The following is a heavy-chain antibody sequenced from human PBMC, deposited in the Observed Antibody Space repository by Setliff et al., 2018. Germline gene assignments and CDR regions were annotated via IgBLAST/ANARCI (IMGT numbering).Heavy chain of an antibody. V-gene: IGHV4-30-4*08. Sequence: SETLSLTCTVPGGSISSGDYYWSWIRQPPGKGLEWIGYIYYSGSTYYNPSLKSRVTISVDTSKNQFSLKLSSVTAADTAVYYCARERSGSYYGYAFDIWGQGTMVTVSS. J-gene: IGHJ3*02. CDR2: IYYSGST. CDR3: ARERSGSYYGYAFDI. CDR1: GGSISSGDYY. D-gene: IGHD1-26*01.